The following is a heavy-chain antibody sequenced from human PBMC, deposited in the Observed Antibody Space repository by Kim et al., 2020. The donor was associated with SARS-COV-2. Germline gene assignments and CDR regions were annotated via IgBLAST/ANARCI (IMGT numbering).Heavy chain of an antibody. CDR1: GYTFTDYY. D-gene: IGHD2-15*01. V-gene: IGHV1-2*06. Sequence: ASVKVSCKASGYTFTDYYMHWVRQAPGQGLEWMGRINPKSGGTNYAQKFQGRFTMTRDTSISTAYMELSRLRADDTAVYYCARVRIALGGTPPDYWGQGTLVTVSS. CDR3: ARVRIALGGTPPDY. J-gene: IGHJ4*02. CDR2: INPKSGGT.